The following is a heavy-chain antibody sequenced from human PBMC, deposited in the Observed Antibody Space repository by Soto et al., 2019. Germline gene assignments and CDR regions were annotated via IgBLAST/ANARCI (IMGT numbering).Heavy chain of an antibody. J-gene: IGHJ4*02. D-gene: IGHD6-6*01. CDR1: GGSVSSGSYY. Sequence: QVQLQESGPGLVKPSETLSLTCTVSGGSVSSGSYYWSWIQQPPGKGLEWIGYIYYSGSTNYNPSLKSRVTISVDTSKNQFSLKLSSVTAADTAVYYCAIRAYSSYDYWGQGTLVTVSS. CDR2: IYYSGST. V-gene: IGHV4-61*01. CDR3: AIRAYSSYDY.